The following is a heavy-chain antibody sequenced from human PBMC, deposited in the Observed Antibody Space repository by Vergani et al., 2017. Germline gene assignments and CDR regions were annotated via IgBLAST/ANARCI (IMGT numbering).Heavy chain of an antibody. V-gene: IGHV3-30-3*01. D-gene: IGHD2-2*02. J-gene: IGHJ4*01. CDR1: GFALNRHA. CDR2: ISFDGTNE. CDR3: VRDRGLCAGGRCYTEACEY. Sequence: QVQLVESGGGVVQPGTSLRLSCVVSGFALNRHAMYWVRQAPGKGLEWVVGISFDGTNEYYPDLVKGRFTISRDIAQNTLYLQVRSLRLEDTGVYRCVRDRGLCAGGRCYTEACEYWGQGTPGTVSS.